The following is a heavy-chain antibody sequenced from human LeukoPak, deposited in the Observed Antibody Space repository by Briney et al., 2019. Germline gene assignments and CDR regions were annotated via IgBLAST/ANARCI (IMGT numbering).Heavy chain of an antibody. CDR1: GFTISSHL. V-gene: IGHV3-74*03. J-gene: IGHJ5*02. CDR3: ARAYNWKLDP. CDR2: IISDGTT. D-gene: IGHD1-20*01. Sequence: GGSLRLSCAASGFTISSHLMYWVRQPPGKGLVWVSRIISDGTTTYADSVKGRFTISGDNAKNTLYLEMNGLRAEDTALYYCARAYNWKLDPWGQGTLVTVSS.